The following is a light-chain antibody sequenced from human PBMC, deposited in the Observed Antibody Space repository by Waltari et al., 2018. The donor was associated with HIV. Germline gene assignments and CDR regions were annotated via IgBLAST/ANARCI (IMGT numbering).Light chain of an antibody. J-gene: IGKJ2*01. CDR2: GAS. V-gene: IGKV3-20*01. CDR3: QHYGSSPYT. CDR1: QSISSS. Sequence: EIVLTQSPGTLSLSPGERATLSCRASQSISSSLAWYQQKPGQAPRLLIYGASSRATGIPDRFSGSGSGTDFTLTISRLEPEDFAVYYCQHYGSSPYTFGQGTKLEIK.